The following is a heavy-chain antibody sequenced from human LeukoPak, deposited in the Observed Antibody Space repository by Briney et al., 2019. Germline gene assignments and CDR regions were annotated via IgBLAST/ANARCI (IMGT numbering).Heavy chain of an antibody. CDR2: INHSGIT. V-gene: IGHV4-34*01. Sequence: SETLSLTCAVYGGSFSGYYWSWIRQPPGKGLEWIGEINHSGITNYNPSLKSRVAISADTSENQFSLKLTSVTAADTAVYYCANPARDFADSGAITWWGQGTLVTVSS. CDR3: ANPARDFADSGAITW. CDR1: GGSFSGYY. D-gene: IGHD4-17*01. J-gene: IGHJ4*02.